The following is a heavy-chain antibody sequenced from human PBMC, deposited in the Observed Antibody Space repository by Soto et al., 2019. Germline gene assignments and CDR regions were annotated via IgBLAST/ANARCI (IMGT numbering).Heavy chain of an antibody. J-gene: IGHJ5*02. CDR1: GGSISSYY. D-gene: IGHD2-15*01. CDR3: ARAPIVARETPFDP. V-gene: IGHV4-59*01. Sequence: QVQLQESGPGLVKPSETLSLTCTVSGGSISSYYWSWLRQPPGKGLEWIGYIYYSGSTNYNPSLKSRVTISVATSKNQFSLKLSSVTAADTAVYYCARAPIVARETPFDPWGQGTLVTVSS. CDR2: IYYSGST.